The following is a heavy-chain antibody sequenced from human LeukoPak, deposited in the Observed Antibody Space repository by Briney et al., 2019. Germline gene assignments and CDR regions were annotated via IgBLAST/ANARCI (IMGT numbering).Heavy chain of an antibody. CDR3: ARAPRYSGSYYFGY. CDR2: ISAYNGNT. J-gene: IGHJ4*02. V-gene: IGHV1-18*01. Sequence: ASVKVSCKASGYTFTSYGISWVRQAPGQGLEWMGWISAYNGNTNYAQKLQGRVTMTTDTSTSTAYMELRSLRSDDTAVYYRARAPRYSGSYYFGYWGQGTLVTVSS. CDR1: GYTFTSYG. D-gene: IGHD1-26*01.